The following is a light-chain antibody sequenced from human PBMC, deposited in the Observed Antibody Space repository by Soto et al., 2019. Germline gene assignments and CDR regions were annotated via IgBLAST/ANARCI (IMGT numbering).Light chain of an antibody. J-gene: IGKJ4*01. V-gene: IGKV1-39*01. CDR2: AAS. CDR3: QQTYSTPLT. CDR1: QSISNY. Sequence: DIQMTQSPSSLSTSVGDRVTITCRASQSISNYLNWYQQKPGKAPKLLIYAASSLQSGVSSRFSGSGSGTDFTLTISSLQPEDFATYYCQQTYSTPLTFGGGTKVEIK.